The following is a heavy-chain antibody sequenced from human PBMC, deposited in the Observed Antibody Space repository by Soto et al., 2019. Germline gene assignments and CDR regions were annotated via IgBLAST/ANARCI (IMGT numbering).Heavy chain of an antibody. J-gene: IGHJ4*02. CDR3: AKDSKHVRIAAAGIPFSAVGY. V-gene: IGHV3-23*01. D-gene: IGHD6-13*01. CDR2: ISGSGGST. Sequence: GGSLRLSCAASGFTFSSYAMSWVRQAPGKGLEWVSAISGSGGSTYYADSVKGRFTISRDNSKNTLYLQMNSLRAEDTAVYYCAKDSKHVRIAAAGIPFSAVGYWGQGTLVTVSS. CDR1: GFTFSSYA.